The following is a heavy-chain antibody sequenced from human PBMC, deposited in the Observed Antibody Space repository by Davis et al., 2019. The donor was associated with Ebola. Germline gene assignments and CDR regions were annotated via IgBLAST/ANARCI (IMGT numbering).Heavy chain of an antibody. CDR1: GFTFSSYE. Sequence: GGSLRLSCAASGFTFSSYEMNWVRQAPGKGLEWVSYISSSGSTIYYADSVKGRFTISRDNAKNSLYLQMNSLRAEDTAVYYCAKDPSSLVVTAFDYWGQGTLVTVSS. CDR3: AKDPSSLVVTAFDY. CDR2: ISSSGSTI. V-gene: IGHV3-48*03. D-gene: IGHD3-22*01. J-gene: IGHJ4*02.